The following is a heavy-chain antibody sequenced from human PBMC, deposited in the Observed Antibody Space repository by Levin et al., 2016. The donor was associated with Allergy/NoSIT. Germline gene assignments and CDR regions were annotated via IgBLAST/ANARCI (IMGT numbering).Heavy chain of an antibody. V-gene: IGHV3-23*01. D-gene: IGHD3-10*01. J-gene: IGHJ6*02. CDR1: GFTFHNYA. CDR3: ARDAATSYYYGSGSGMDV. Sequence: GGSLRLSCAASGFTFHNYAMSWVRQAPGKGLEWISGISSGDGSAYYVDSVKGRFTISRDNSKNTLYLQMNSLRAEDTAVYYCARDAATSYYYGSGSGMDVWGQGTTVTVSS. CDR2: ISSGDGSA.